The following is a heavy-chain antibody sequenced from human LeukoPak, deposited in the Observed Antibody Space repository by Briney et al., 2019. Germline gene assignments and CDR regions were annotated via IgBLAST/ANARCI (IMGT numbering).Heavy chain of an antibody. CDR1: GGSISSSSYY. Sequence: SETLSLTCTVSGGSISSSSYYWGWIRQPPGKGLEWIGSIYYSGSTYYNPSLKSRVTISVDTSKTQFSLKLSSVTAADTAVYYCARGAGIVVDHDAFDIWGQGTMVTVSS. CDR3: ARGAGIVVDHDAFDI. D-gene: IGHD3-22*01. J-gene: IGHJ3*02. V-gene: IGHV4-39*01. CDR2: IYYSGST.